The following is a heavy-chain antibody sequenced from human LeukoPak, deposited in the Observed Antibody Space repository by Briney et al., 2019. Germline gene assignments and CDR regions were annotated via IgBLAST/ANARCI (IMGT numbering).Heavy chain of an antibody. D-gene: IGHD3-22*01. CDR1: GFTFAGYA. CDR3: AINYYDSSGYFDY. CDR2: ISSSGGST. Sequence: GGSLRLSCAASGFTFAGYAINWVRQSPGKGLEWVSGISSSGGSTHYADSVKGRFTIPRDNYKNTLYLQMNSLRAEDTAVYYCAINYYDSSGYFDYWGQGTLVTVSS. J-gene: IGHJ4*02. V-gene: IGHV3-23*01.